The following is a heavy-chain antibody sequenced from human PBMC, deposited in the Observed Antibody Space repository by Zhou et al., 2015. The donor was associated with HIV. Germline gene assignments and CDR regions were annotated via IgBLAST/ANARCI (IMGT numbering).Heavy chain of an antibody. Sequence: QVQVVQSGAEVKKPGSSVRVSCQASGGTVSTYAINWIRQAPRLGLEWMGGIIPIFGTANYAQKFQGRVTITADESTSTAYMELSSLRSEDTAVYYCARESTVTPNWFDPWGQGTLVTVSS. D-gene: IGHD4-17*01. CDR2: IIPIFGTA. J-gene: IGHJ5*02. CDR1: GGTVSTYA. CDR3: ARESTVTPNWFDP. V-gene: IGHV1-69*12.